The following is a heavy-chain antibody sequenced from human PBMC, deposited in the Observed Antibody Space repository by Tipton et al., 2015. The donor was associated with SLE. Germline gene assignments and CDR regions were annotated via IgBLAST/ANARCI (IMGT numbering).Heavy chain of an antibody. CDR2: ITNNGNT. J-gene: IGHJ4*02. CDR3: VRLELPATKADY. Sequence: TLSLTCSVSGGSISGTNYYWDWIRQPPGKGPEWIGRITNNGNTYYNPSLKSRLTLSIDTSKNQFSLKLSSVTAADTAVYYCVRLELPATKADYWGPGTLVTVSS. V-gene: IGHV4-39*07. D-gene: IGHD5-24*01. CDR1: GGSISGTNYY.